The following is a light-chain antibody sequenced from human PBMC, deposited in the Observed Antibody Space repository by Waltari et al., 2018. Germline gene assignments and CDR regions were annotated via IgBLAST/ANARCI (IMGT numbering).Light chain of an antibody. J-gene: IGKJ1*01. V-gene: IGKV3-20*01. CDR2: GAS. Sequence: IVLTQSPGHLSLSPGERATLTCRASQSVSRSLAWYQQKPGQAPKLLIYGASTRATGIPDRFTGSGSETDFSLTISSLEPEDFAIYFCQHYVRLPATFGQGTKVEIK. CDR3: QHYVRLPAT. CDR1: QSVSRS.